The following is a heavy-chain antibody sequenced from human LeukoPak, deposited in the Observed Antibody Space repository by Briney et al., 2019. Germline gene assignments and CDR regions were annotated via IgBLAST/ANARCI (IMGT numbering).Heavy chain of an antibody. J-gene: IGHJ4*02. CDR1: GYSFTTYW. D-gene: IGHD3-3*01. Sequence: GDSLKISCQAFGYSFTTYWIGWVRQMPGKGLECMGIIYPGDSDVRYSPSFQGQVTISADKSISTAYLQWSSLKASDTAMYYCARIPSFDSWSGSLFYYFDYWGQGTLVTVSS. CDR3: ARIPSFDSWSGSLFYYFDY. CDR2: IYPGDSDV. V-gene: IGHV5-51*01.